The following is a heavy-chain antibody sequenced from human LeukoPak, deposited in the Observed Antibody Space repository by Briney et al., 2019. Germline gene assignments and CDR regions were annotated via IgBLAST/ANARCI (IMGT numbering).Heavy chain of an antibody. V-gene: IGHV3-7*03. J-gene: IGHJ4*02. CDR2: IKEDGTEK. CDR3: ARDWSGSYNANFDY. Sequence: GGALRLSCAGSGFTFSDFWMNWVRQTRGRGLEGVANIKEDGTEKNLVDSVKGRFTISRDNAKNSLYLQMNSLRAEDTAVYYCARDWSGSYNANFDYWGQGTLVTVSS. CDR1: GFTFSDFW. D-gene: IGHD1-26*01.